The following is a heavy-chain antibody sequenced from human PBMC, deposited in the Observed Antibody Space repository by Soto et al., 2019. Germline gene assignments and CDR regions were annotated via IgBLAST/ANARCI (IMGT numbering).Heavy chain of an antibody. V-gene: IGHV4-34*01. CDR3: ARGGYSTGRDY. J-gene: IGHJ4*02. Sequence: QVRLQQWGAGLLKPSETLSLTCEVYCGSFSDYDWSWIRQRPGKGLQWIGEINHSGSTNYIPSLKNGVNKSVDTSKKQFSMKLSSVTAADTAVYYCARGGYSTGRDYWGQGTLVTVSS. CDR2: INHSGST. D-gene: IGHD6-19*01. CDR1: CGSFSDYD.